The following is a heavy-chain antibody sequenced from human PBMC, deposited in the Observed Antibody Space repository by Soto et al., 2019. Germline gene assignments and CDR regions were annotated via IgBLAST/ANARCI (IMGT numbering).Heavy chain of an antibody. D-gene: IGHD6-6*01. J-gene: IGHJ6*02. CDR2: IYYSGST. CDR1: GGSISSYY. CDR3: ARVSEQLGGNYYYYYGMDV. V-gene: IGHV4-59*01. Sequence: SETLSLTCTVSGGSISSYYWSWIRQPPGKGLEWIGDIYYSGSTNYNPSLKSRVTISVDTSKNQFSLKLSSVTAADTAVYYCARVSEQLGGNYYYYYGMDVWGQGTTVTVSS.